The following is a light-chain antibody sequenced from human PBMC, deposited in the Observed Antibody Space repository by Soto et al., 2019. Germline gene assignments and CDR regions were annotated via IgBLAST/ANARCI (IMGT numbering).Light chain of an antibody. Sequence: EIVLTQSPGTLFLSPGERATLSCWASQSVSSNYLAWYQQKPGQAPRLLIYGGSSRATGIPDRFSGSGSGTDFTLTVSRLEPEDLAVYFCQQYGNFPLSFGGGTKVEI. V-gene: IGKV3-20*01. CDR1: QSVSSNY. CDR3: QQYGNFPLS. J-gene: IGKJ4*01. CDR2: GGS.